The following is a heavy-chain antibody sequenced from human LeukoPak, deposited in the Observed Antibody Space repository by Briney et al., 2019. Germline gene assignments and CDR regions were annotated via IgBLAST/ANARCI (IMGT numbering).Heavy chain of an antibody. CDR1: GFTFSSHS. V-gene: IGHV3-48*01. J-gene: IGHJ4*02. CDR3: ARGAPPDS. Sequence: GGSLRLSCVASGFTFSSHSMNWVRQAPGKGLEWVSYISGSSITIYYADSVKGRFTISRDNAKNSLYLQMSSLRAEDTAVYYCARGAPPDSWGQGTLVTVSS. CDR2: ISGSSITI.